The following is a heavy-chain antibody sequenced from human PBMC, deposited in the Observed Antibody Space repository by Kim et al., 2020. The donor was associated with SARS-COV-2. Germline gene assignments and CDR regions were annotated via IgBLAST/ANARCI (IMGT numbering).Heavy chain of an antibody. CDR2: INPSGGST. CDR1: GYTFTSYY. J-gene: IGHJ6*02. D-gene: IGHD6-19*01. CDR3: ARDLTAGAGTSYYYGMYV. Sequence: ASVKVSCKASGYTFTSYYMHWVRQAPGQGLEGMGIINPSGGSTNYAQKFQGRVTMTRDTSTSTVYMELSSLRSEDTAVYYCARDLTAGAGTSYYYGMYVWGQGPTVPVSS. V-gene: IGHV1-46*01.